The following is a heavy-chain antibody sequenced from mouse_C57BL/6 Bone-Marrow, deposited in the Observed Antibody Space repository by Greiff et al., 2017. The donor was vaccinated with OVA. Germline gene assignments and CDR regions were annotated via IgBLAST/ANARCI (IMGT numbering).Heavy chain of an antibody. Sequence: QVQLKESGAELARPGASVKLSCKASGYTFTSYGISWVKQRTGQGLEWIGEIYPRSGNTYYNEKFKGKATLTADKSSSTAYMELRSLTSEDSAVYFCARRANWRAFWYFDVWGTGTTVTVSS. V-gene: IGHV1-81*01. CDR3: ARRANWRAFWYFDV. J-gene: IGHJ1*03. CDR2: IYPRSGNT. D-gene: IGHD4-1*01. CDR1: GYTFTSYG.